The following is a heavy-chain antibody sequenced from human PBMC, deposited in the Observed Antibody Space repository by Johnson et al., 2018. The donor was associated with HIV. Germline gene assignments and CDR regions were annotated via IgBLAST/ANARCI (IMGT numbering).Heavy chain of an antibody. CDR2: IQQDGSDK. CDR3: ARTVVGSSYDAFDI. Sequence: VQLVESGGGLVQPGGSLRLSCAASGFTFSSYWMSWVRQAPGKGLEWVANIQQDGSDKYYVDSVKGRFTISRDNAKNSLYLQMNSLRAEDTALYYCARTVVGSSYDAFDIWGQGTMVTVSS. D-gene: IGHD4-23*01. CDR1: GFTFSSYW. V-gene: IGHV3-7*01. J-gene: IGHJ3*02.